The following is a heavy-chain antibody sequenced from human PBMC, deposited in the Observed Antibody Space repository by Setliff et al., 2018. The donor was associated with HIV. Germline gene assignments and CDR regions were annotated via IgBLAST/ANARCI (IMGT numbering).Heavy chain of an antibody. J-gene: IGHJ4*02. Sequence: VSCKTSGYTFSGYYLHWVRRAPGRGLEWMGWINPNSGATNYARNFQGRVTMTRDTSISTAYMDLSSLTSDDTAVYYCALASIVSTARWNHWGRGTLVTVSS. D-gene: IGHD1-26*01. CDR1: GYTFSGYY. CDR3: ALASIVSTARWNH. CDR2: INPNSGAT. V-gene: IGHV1-2*02.